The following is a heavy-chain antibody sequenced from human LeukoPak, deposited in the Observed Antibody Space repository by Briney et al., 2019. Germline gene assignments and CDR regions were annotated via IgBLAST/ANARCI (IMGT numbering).Heavy chain of an antibody. CDR1: GYTFTSYD. D-gene: IGHD2-15*01. V-gene: IGHV1-8*01. Sequence: ASVKVSCKASGYTFTSYDINWVRQATGQGLEWMGWMNPNSGNTGYAQKFQGRVTMTRNTSISTAYMELSSLRSEDTAVYYCARKRYCSGGSCSAGNWFDPWGQGTLVTVSS. CDR3: ARKRYCSGGSCSAGNWFDP. CDR2: MNPNSGNT. J-gene: IGHJ5*02.